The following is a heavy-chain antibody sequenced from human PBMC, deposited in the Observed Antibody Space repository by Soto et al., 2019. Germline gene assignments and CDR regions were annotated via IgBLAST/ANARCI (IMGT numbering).Heavy chain of an antibody. CDR1: GGSISSNSYY. CDR2: IYYSGST. J-gene: IGHJ3*02. Sequence: SETLSLTCTVSGGSISSNSYYWGWIRQPPGKGLEWIGSIYYSGSTYYNPSLRSRVTVSVDTSKNQFSLKLSSVTAADTAVYYCARGPYYDSSGYSGDAFDIWGQGTMVTVSS. CDR3: ARGPYYDSSGYSGDAFDI. V-gene: IGHV4-39*07. D-gene: IGHD3-22*01.